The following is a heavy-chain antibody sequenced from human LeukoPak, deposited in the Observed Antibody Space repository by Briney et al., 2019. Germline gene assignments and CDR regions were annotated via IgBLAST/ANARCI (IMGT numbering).Heavy chain of an antibody. Sequence: ASETLSLTCAVYGGSFSGYYWSWLRQPPGKGLEWLGEINHSGSTNYNPSLKSRVTISVDTSKNQFSLKLSSVTAADTAVYCCTRGGLWFGRNWFDPWGQGTLVTVSS. CDR3: TRGGLWFGRNWFDP. D-gene: IGHD3-10*01. V-gene: IGHV4-34*01. J-gene: IGHJ5*02. CDR1: GGSFSGYY. CDR2: INHSGST.